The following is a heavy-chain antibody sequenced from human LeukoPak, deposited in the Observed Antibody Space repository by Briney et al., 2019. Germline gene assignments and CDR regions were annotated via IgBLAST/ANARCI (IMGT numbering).Heavy chain of an antibody. CDR3: AKAYSLGIAEV. D-gene: IGHD6-13*01. CDR1: GFTFSDYY. Sequence: GGSLRLSCAASGFTFSDYYMSWIRQAPGKGLEWVSVIYSGGTTYYAESVKGRFTISRDNSKNTLYLQMNSLRAEDTAVYYCAKAYSLGIAEVWGQGTTVTVSS. V-gene: IGHV3-53*01. CDR2: IYSGGTT. J-gene: IGHJ6*02.